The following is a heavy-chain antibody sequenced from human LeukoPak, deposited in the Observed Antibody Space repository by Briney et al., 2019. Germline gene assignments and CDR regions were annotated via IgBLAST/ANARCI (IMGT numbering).Heavy chain of an antibody. CDR1: GGSISTSNYY. CDR2: IFYSGST. J-gene: IGHJ6*03. D-gene: IGHD6-19*01. Sequence: SETLSLTCTVSGGSISTSNYYWGWIRQPPGKGLEWIGNIFYSGSTYYSPSLRSRVTISLDTSKNQFSLKLSSATAADTAVYYCATLSGWYLNYYYYYMDVWGKGTTVTISS. CDR3: ATLSGWYLNYYYYYMDV. V-gene: IGHV4-39*01.